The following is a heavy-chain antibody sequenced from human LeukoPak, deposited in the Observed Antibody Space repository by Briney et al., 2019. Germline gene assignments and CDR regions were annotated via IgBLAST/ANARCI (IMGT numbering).Heavy chain of an antibody. J-gene: IGHJ4*02. V-gene: IGHV3-7*03. CDR2: IKLDGSEK. CDR3: AKEGFDS. Sequence: PGGSLRLSCVASGFTFGKYWMSWVRQAPGKGLEWVANIKLDGSEKNYVDSVKGRFTISRDNTKNSLHLQMNSLRAEDTAVYYCAKEGFDSWGQGTLVTVSS. CDR1: GFTFGKYW.